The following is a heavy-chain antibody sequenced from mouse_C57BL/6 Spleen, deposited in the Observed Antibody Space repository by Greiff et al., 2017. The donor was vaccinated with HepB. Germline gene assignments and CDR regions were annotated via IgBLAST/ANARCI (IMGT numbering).Heavy chain of an antibody. CDR3: ARRITVVDPMDY. V-gene: IGHV1-55*01. D-gene: IGHD2-4*01. Sequence: VQLQQPGAELVKPGASVKMSCKASGYTFTSYWITWVKQRPGQGLEWIGDIYPGSGSTNYNEKFKSKATLTVDTSSSTAYMQLSSLTSEDSAVYYCARRITVVDPMDYWGQGTSVTVSS. CDR1: GYTFTSYW. J-gene: IGHJ4*01. CDR2: IYPGSGST.